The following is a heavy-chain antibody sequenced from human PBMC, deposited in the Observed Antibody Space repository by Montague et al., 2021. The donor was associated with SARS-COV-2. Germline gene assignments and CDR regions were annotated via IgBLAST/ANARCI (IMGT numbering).Heavy chain of an antibody. CDR1: GDSISRYY. CDR2: IYTGGYV. Sequence: SETLSLTCSVSGDSISRYYWSWIRQSDGKGLEWIGRIYTGGYVNYNPALQGRVSMSVDTSRSQVSLNVTSVTAADTAVYCCAGAIWDLDVWGRGILVTVSS. V-gene: IGHV4-4*07. J-gene: IGHJ2*01. CDR3: AGAIWDLDV.